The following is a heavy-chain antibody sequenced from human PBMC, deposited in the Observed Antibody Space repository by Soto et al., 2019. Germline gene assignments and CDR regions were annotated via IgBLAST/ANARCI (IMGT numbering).Heavy chain of an antibody. Sequence: EVLLVESGGGLVQPGGSLTLSCAASRFTFGSYWMNWVRQAPGKGLEWVANIKGDGSEKYYVDSVEGRFTISRDNTKNSLDLQMNSLRVEDTAVYDCAAGFSPDFWGQGTLVTVPS. CDR3: AAGFSPDF. D-gene: IGHD3-10*01. V-gene: IGHV3-7*01. J-gene: IGHJ4*02. CDR2: IKGDGSEK. CDR1: RFTFGSYW.